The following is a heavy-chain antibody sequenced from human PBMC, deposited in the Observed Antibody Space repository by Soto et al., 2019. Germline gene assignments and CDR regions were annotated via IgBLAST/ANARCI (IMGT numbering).Heavy chain of an antibody. CDR1: GYTFSRYS. J-gene: IGHJ4*02. D-gene: IGHD6-19*01. CDR3: ARDHAGSGWFRFDY. Sequence: QVQLVQSGAEVKKPGASVKVSCKASGYTFSRYSISWVRQAPGQGLEWMGWISAYNGDTNYAQQLQGRVTLTTDTSTSTAYMELGNLRSDDTAMYYCARDHAGSGWFRFDYWGQGTLVTVSS. CDR2: ISAYNGDT. V-gene: IGHV1-18*01.